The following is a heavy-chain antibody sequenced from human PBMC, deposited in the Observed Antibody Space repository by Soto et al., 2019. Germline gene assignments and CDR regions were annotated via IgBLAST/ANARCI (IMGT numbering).Heavy chain of an antibody. Sequence: QVQLVQSGAEVKKPGSSVKVSCKASGGTFSSYAISWVRQAPGQGLEWMGGIIPIFGTANYAQKFQGRVTITADESTNTAYMELSSLRSEDTAVYYCATKGLLFIGGNLSERNWFDPWGQGTLVTVSS. D-gene: IGHD2-15*01. CDR1: GGTFSSYA. J-gene: IGHJ5*02. CDR3: ATKGLLFIGGNLSERNWFDP. CDR2: IIPIFGTA. V-gene: IGHV1-69*01.